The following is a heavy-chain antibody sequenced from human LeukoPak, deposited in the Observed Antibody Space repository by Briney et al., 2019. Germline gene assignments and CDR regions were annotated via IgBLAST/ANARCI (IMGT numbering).Heavy chain of an antibody. CDR3: ARGALGYCSSSSCYDAFDI. J-gene: IGHJ3*02. D-gene: IGHD2-2*01. Sequence: PSETLSLTCAVYGGSFSGYYWRWIRQPPGKGLEWIGEINHSGITNYNPSLKSRVTMSVDTSKNQFSLKLNSVTAADTAVYYCARGALGYCSSSSCYDAFDIWGQGTRVTVSS. CDR2: INHSGIT. CDR1: GGSFSGYY. V-gene: IGHV4-34*01.